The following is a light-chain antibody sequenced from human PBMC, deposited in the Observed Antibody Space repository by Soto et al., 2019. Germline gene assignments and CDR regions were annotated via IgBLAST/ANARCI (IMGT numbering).Light chain of an antibody. CDR1: QSVSSY. J-gene: IGKJ5*01. CDR2: DAS. CDR3: QQRSNSHCT. V-gene: IGKV3-11*01. Sequence: EIVLTQSPATLSLSPGERATLSCRASQSVSSYLAWYKQKPGQAPRLLSYDASNRATGIPARFRGRGSGTDFKQTNSSLEPEEFADYSFQQRSNSHCTVGQGTRLEIK.